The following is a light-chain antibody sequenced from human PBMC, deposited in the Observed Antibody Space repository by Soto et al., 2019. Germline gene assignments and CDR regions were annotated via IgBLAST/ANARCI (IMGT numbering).Light chain of an antibody. J-gene: IGKJ1*01. CDR1: QSISSW. CDR2: DAS. CDR3: QQYNSYSRT. Sequence: DIQMTQSPSTLSASVGDRVTITCRASQSISSWLAWYQQTPGKAPKLLIYDASSLESGVPSRFSGSGSGTEFTLTIINLQPDDFATYYCQQYNSYSRTFGQGTKVEIK. V-gene: IGKV1-5*01.